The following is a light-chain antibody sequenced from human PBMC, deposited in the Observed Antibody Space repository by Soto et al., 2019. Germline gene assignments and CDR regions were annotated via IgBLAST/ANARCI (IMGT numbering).Light chain of an antibody. CDR1: QSVSSN. CDR3: QQYYNWPLWT. CDR2: GAS. V-gene: IGKV3-15*01. J-gene: IGKJ1*01. Sequence: EIVMTQSPDTLSVSPGERAILSCRASQSVSSNLAWFQQKPGQAPRLLIYGASRRATGIPARFSGSASGTEFTLTISSLQPEDFAIYHCQQYYNWPLWTFGQGTKVESK.